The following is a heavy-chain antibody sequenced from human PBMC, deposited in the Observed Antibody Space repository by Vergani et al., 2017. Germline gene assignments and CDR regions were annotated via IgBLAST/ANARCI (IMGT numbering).Heavy chain of an antibody. Sequence: QLQLQESGPGLVKPSETLSLTCTVSGGSISSSSYYWSWIRQPPGKGLEWIGYIYYSGSTNYNPSLKSRVTFSVDTSKNQFSLKLSSVTAADTAVYYCARESSVYFVSALDVWGQGTTVTVSS. CDR3: ARESSVYFVSALDV. V-gene: IGHV4-61*01. J-gene: IGHJ6*02. CDR1: GGSISSSSYY. D-gene: IGHD3-9*01. CDR2: IYYSGST.